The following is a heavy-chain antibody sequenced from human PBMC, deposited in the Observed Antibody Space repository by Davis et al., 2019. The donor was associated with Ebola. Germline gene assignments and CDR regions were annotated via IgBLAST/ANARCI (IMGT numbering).Heavy chain of an antibody. CDR2: IYHSGST. CDR3: ARELGELLWGSWFDP. J-gene: IGHJ5*02. Sequence: PSETLSLTCAVSGGSISSGGYSWSWIRQPPGKGLEWIGYIYHSGSTYYNPSLKSRVTISVDTSKNQFSLKLSSVTAADTAVYYCARELGELLWGSWFDPWGQGTLVTVSS. D-gene: IGHD2-2*01. V-gene: IGHV4-30-2*01. CDR1: GGSISSGGYS.